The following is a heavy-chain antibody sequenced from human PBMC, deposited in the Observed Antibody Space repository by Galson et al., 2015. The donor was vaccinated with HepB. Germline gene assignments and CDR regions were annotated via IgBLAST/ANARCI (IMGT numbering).Heavy chain of an antibody. J-gene: IGHJ6*02. CDR2: IPYHGKYK. CDR1: GFRFSGRS. D-gene: IGHD3-10*01. Sequence: SLRLSCAASGFRFSGRSMHWVRQAPGKGPEWIGVIPYHGKYKYYSDSTPGRFPIYRDNSGNPLFLQIDSLRPDDTAVYYCARDKKDTWFGNYDFLGMDVWGQGATVIVSS. CDR3: ARDKKDTWFGNYDFLGMDV. V-gene: IGHV3-30*03.